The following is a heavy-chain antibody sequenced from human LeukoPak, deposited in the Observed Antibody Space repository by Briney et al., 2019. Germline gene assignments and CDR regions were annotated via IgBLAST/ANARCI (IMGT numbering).Heavy chain of an antibody. J-gene: IGHJ4*02. D-gene: IGHD3-22*01. CDR3: AKGRYYDSSGYPIDY. V-gene: IGHV3-30*02. CDR1: GFTFSSYG. Sequence: GGSLRLSCAASGFTFSSYGMHWVRQAPGKGLEWVAFIRYDGNIKYFADSVKGRFTISRDNSKNTLYLQMNSLRAEDTAVYYCAKGRYYDSSGYPIDYWGQGTLVTVSS. CDR2: IRYDGNIK.